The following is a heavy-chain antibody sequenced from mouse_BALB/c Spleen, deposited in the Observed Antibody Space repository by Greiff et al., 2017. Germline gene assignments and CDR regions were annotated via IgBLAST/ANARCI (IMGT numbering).Heavy chain of an antibody. V-gene: IGHV5-9-3*01. CDR3: ARRPSTTVVATPYWYFDV. CDR2: ISSGGSYT. CDR1: GFTFSSYA. J-gene: IGHJ1*01. D-gene: IGHD1-1*01. Sequence: EVKLVESGGGLVKPGGSLKLSCAASGFTFSSYAMSWVRQTPEKRLEWVATISSGGSYTYYPDSVKGRFTISRDNAKNTLYLQMSSLRSEDTAMYYCARRPSTTVVATPYWYFDVWGAGTTVTVSS.